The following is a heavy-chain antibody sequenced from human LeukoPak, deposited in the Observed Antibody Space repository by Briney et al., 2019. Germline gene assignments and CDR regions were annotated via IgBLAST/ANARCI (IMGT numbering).Heavy chain of an antibody. CDR3: ARDKHYYDSTNYV. CDR2: INWDGGTT. CDR1: GFTFNDYG. J-gene: IGHJ4*02. D-gene: IGHD3-22*01. Sequence: GGSLRLSCAASGFTFNDYGMSWVRQGPGKGLEWVSGINWDGGTTGYADSVRGRFTISRDNAKNSLYLQMNSLRAEDTALYYCARDKHYYDSTNYVWGQGTLVTVSS. V-gene: IGHV3-20*04.